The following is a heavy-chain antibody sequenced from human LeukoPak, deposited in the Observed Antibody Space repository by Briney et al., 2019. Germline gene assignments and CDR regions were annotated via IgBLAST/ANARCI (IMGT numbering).Heavy chain of an antibody. Sequence: PGGSLRLSCAASGFTFSSYGIHWVRQAPGKGLEWVAFIRYDGSNKYYADSVKGRFTISRDNSKNTLYLQMNSLRAADTAVYYCAKDPTHYRVWDDYDSTVLSYWGQGTLVTVSS. CDR3: AKDPTHYRVWDDYDSTVLSY. J-gene: IGHJ4*02. D-gene: IGHD3-22*01. V-gene: IGHV3-30*02. CDR2: IRYDGSNK. CDR1: GFTFSSYG.